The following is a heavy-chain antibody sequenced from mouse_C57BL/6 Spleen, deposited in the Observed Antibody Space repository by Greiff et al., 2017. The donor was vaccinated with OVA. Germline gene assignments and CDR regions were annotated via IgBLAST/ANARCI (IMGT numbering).Heavy chain of an antibody. V-gene: IGHV5-6*01. D-gene: IGHD2-4*01. CDR2: ISSGGSYT. J-gene: IGHJ3*01. CDR3: ASLDYGCAY. Sequence: EVQRVESGGDLVKPGGSLKLSCAASGFTFSSYGMSWVRQTPDKRLEWVATISSGGSYTYYPDSVKGRFTISRDNAKNTLYLQMSSLKSEDTAMYYCASLDYGCAYWGQGTLVTVSA. CDR1: GFTFSSYG.